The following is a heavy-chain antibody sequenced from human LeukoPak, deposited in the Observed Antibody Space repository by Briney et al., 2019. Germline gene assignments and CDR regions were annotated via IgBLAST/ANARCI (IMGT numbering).Heavy chain of an antibody. CDR2: IYTSGST. J-gene: IGHJ4*02. Sequence: PSETLSLTCTVSGGSISSYYWSWIRQPAGKGLEWIGHIYTSGSTNYNPSLKSRVTMSVDTSKNQFSLKLSSVTAADTAVYYCARDGPPYYYASGSYFDYWGQGTLVTVSS. V-gene: IGHV4-4*07. D-gene: IGHD3-10*01. CDR1: GGSISSYY. CDR3: ARDGPPYYYASGSYFDY.